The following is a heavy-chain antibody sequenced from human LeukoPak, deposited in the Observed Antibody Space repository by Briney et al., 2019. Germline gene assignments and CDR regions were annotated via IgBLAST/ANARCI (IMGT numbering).Heavy chain of an antibody. CDR1: GFTFNSYA. D-gene: IGHD3-22*01. J-gene: IGHJ4*02. Sequence: GGSLRLSCAASGFTFNSYAMHWVRQAPGKGLEWVAVISYDGSNKYYADSVKGRFTISRDNSKNTLYLQMNSLRAEDTAVYYCARLSYYDSSGYPFDYWGQGTLVTVSS. CDR3: ARLSYYDSSGYPFDY. CDR2: ISYDGSNK. V-gene: IGHV3-30-3*01.